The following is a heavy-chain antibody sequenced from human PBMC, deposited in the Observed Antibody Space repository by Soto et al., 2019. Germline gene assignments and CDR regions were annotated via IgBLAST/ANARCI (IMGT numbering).Heavy chain of an antibody. D-gene: IGHD3-10*01. V-gene: IGHV4-34*01. Sequence: PSETLSLTCAVYGGSFSGYYWSWIRQPPGKGPEWIGEINHSGSTNYNPSLKSRVTISVDTSKNQFSLKLSSVTAADTAVYYCARFSLERFSDYWGQGTLVTVSS. J-gene: IGHJ4*02. CDR3: ARFSLERFSDY. CDR1: GGSFSGYY. CDR2: INHSGST.